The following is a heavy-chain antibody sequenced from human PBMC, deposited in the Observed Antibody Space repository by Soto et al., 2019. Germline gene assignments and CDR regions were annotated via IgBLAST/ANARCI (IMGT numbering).Heavy chain of an antibody. V-gene: IGHV3-23*01. CDR2: ISGSGGST. Sequence: GGSLRLSCAASGFTFGSYAMSWVRQAPGKGLEWVSAISGSGGSTYYADSVKGRFTISRDNSKNTLYLQMNSLRAEDTAVYYCAKALMVGAVAGDFDYWGQGALVTVSS. J-gene: IGHJ4*02. CDR3: AKALMVGAVAGDFDY. D-gene: IGHD6-19*01. CDR1: GFTFGSYA.